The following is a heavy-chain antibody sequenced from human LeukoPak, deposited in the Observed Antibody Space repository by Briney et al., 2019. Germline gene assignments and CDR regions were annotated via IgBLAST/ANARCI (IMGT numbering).Heavy chain of an antibody. CDR2: IYYSGST. V-gene: IGHV4-39*01. CDR3: AGLRLTDHYYYYGMDV. D-gene: IGHD3-9*01. J-gene: IGHJ6*02. CDR1: GFTFSDYY. Sequence: GSLRLSCAASGFTFSDYYMSWIRQPPGKGLEWIGSIYYSGSTYYNPSLKSRVTISVDTSKNQFSLKLSSVTAADTAVYYCAGLRLTDHYYYYGMDVWGQGTTVTVSS.